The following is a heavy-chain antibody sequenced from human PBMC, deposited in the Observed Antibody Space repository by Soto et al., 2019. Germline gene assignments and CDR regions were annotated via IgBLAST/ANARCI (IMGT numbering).Heavy chain of an antibody. D-gene: IGHD2-8*01. Sequence: SETLSRTCTVSGGAISSYYWSWIRQPPGKGLEWIGYIYYNGNTNYNPSLKSRVTISVDTPKNQFSLKLSSVTAADTAVYYCARDLGVMAYYYYGMDVWGQGTTVT. CDR3: ARDLGVMAYYYYGMDV. V-gene: IGHV4-59*01. J-gene: IGHJ6*02. CDR2: IYYNGNT. CDR1: GGAISSYY.